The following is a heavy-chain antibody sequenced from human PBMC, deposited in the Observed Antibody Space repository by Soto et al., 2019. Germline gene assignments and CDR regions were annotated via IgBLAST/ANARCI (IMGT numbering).Heavy chain of an antibody. J-gene: IGHJ5*02. V-gene: IGHV1-18*04. Sequence: QVQLVQSGAELKKPGASVQVSCKASGYTFTRYSINWVRQAPGQGLEWVGWISNYNGDTKYAQKFQGRVTLTTDTSTTTTYMDLRSLTSDDTAVYFCARGDSTGSPTGWFDPWGQGTLVTVSS. CDR2: ISNYNGDT. D-gene: IGHD6-19*01. CDR3: ARGDSTGSPTGWFDP. CDR1: GYTFTRYS.